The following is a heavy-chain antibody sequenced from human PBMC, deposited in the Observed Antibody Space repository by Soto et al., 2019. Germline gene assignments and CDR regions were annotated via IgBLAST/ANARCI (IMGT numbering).Heavy chain of an antibody. V-gene: IGHV4-59*01. CDR1: GGSLSTYY. D-gene: IGHD1-20*01. CDR3: ARTRITSTAATFDP. J-gene: IGHJ5*02. Sequence: WETLSLTCTVSGGSLSTYYWSWIRQPPGKGLEWIVYMSYSGSSNYNPSLKSRVIMSVDTSKNQVSLKLSSVTAADTAVYYCARTRITSTAATFDPWGQGTLVTVSS. CDR2: MSYSGSS.